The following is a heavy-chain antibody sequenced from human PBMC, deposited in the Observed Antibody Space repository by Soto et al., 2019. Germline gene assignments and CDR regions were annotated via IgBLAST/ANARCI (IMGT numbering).Heavy chain of an antibody. CDR2: IFYSGTT. CDR1: GDSISSADYY. D-gene: IGHD1-1*01. Sequence: QVQLQESGPGLVRPSQTLSLTCTVSGDSISSADYYWSWIRQTPGKVLEWIGHIFYSGTTYYNPSLKGRLTISVDTSKNHFSLRLTSVTAADTAVYYCARDLWVEPELYYYGMDVWGQGTTVTVSS. V-gene: IGHV4-30-4*01. J-gene: IGHJ6*02. CDR3: ARDLWVEPELYYYGMDV.